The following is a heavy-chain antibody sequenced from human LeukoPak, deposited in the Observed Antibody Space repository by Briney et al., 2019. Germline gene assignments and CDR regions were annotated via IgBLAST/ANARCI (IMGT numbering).Heavy chain of an antibody. CDR1: GGSISSYY. V-gene: IGHV4-59*01. CDR3: ARGLLDYDILTGYTLFDP. D-gene: IGHD3-9*01. J-gene: IGHJ5*02. Sequence: SETLSLTCTVSGGSISSYYWSWIRQPPGKGLEWIGYIYYSGSTNYNPSLKSRVTISVDTSKNQFSLKLGSVTAADTAVYYCARGLLDYDILTGYTLFDPWGQGTLVTVSS. CDR2: IYYSGST.